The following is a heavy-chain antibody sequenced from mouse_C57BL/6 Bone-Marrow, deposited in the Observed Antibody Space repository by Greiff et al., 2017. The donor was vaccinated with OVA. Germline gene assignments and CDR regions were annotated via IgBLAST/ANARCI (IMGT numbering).Heavy chain of an antibody. CDR1: GFSLSTSGMG. V-gene: IGHV8-12*01. Sequence: LQQSGPGILQSSQTLSLTCSFSGFSLSTSGMGVSWIRQPSGKGLEWLAHIYWDDDKRYNPSLKSRLTISKDTSRNQVFLKITSVDTADTATYYCARREGYYGSSYVDFDVWGTGTTVTVSS. CDR2: IYWDDDK. CDR3: ARREGYYGSSYVDFDV. J-gene: IGHJ1*03. D-gene: IGHD1-1*01.